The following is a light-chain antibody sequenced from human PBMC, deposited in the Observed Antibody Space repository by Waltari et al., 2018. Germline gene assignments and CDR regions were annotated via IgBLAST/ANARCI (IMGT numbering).Light chain of an antibody. Sequence: QSALTQPASVSGSPGQSITISCTGTSSDVGGYDYVPWYQQHPGKAPKLMIYDVSNRPSGVSNRFSGSKSGNTASLTISGLQAEDEADYYCSSYTSISACVLFGGGTKLTVL. CDR1: SSDVGGYDY. CDR2: DVS. V-gene: IGLV2-14*03. J-gene: IGLJ3*02. CDR3: SSYTSISACVL.